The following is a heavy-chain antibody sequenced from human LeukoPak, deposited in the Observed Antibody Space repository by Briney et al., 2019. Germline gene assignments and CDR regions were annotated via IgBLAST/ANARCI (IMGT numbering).Heavy chain of an antibody. Sequence: KIGESLQISCKGSGYSFTSYWIGWVRQLPGKGLEWMGIIYPGDSDTRYSPSFQGQVTISADKSISTAYLQWSGLKASDTAMYYCARLAAAEAEIDYWGQGTLVTVSS. CDR2: IYPGDSDT. J-gene: IGHJ4*02. CDR1: GYSFTSYW. D-gene: IGHD6-25*01. V-gene: IGHV5-51*01. CDR3: ARLAAAEAEIDY.